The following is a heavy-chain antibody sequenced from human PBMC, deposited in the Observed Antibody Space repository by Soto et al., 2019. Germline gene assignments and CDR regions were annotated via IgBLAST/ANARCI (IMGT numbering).Heavy chain of an antibody. CDR3: ARDRRSSWFMGLHDGMDV. D-gene: IGHD6-13*01. Sequence: PGGSLRLSCAASGFTFSSYSMNWVRQAPGKGLEWVSSISSSSSYIYYADSVKGRFTISRDNDKNSLYLQMNSLRAEDTALYYCARDRRSSWFMGLHDGMDVWGRGTTVTVSS. CDR2: ISSSSSYI. J-gene: IGHJ6*02. CDR1: GFTFSSYS. V-gene: IGHV3-21*04.